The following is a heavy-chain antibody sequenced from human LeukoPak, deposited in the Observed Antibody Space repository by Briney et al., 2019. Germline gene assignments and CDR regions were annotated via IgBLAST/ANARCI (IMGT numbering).Heavy chain of an antibody. CDR1: GGSFSTYY. V-gene: IGHV4-34*01. J-gene: IGHJ6*02. CDR3: TSQTSGYYYYYGMDV. D-gene: IGHD3-10*01. CDR2: ITHSGST. Sequence: SETLSLTCAVYGGSFSTYYWSWIRQPPGKGLEWSGEITHSGSTNYNPSLKSRVTISVDTSKNHFSLRLSSVTAADTAVYYCTSQTSGYYYYYGMDVWGQGTTVTVSS.